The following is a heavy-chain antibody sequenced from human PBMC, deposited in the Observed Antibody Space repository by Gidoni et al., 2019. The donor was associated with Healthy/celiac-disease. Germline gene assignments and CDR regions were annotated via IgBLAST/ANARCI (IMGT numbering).Heavy chain of an antibody. CDR2: IYYSGST. D-gene: IGHD2-2*01. V-gene: IGHV4-59*01. CDR1: GGSISSYS. CDR3: ARDIGPAAVDY. Sequence: QVQLQASGPGLVKPSGNLSLTCPVPGGSISSYSWSWIRQPPGKGLEWIGYIYYSGSTNYNPSLKSRVTISVDTSKNQFSLKLSAVTAADTAVYYCARDIGPAAVDYWGQGTLVTVSS. J-gene: IGHJ4*02.